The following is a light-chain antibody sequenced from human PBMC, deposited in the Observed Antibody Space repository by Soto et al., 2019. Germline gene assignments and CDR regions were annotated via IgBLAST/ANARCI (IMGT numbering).Light chain of an antibody. V-gene: IGKV1-5*03. CDR3: QRYNSYSEA. Sequence: DIQMTQSPSTLSASVGDRVTITCRASQSISYWLAWYQQKPGKAPKLLIYKASTLKSGVPSRFSGSGSGTEFTHTISSLQPDDFATYYCQRYNSYSEAFGQGTRLEIK. CDR1: QSISYW. J-gene: IGKJ5*01. CDR2: KAS.